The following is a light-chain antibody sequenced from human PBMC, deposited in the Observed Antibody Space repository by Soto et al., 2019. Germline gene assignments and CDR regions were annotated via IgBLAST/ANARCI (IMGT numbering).Light chain of an antibody. V-gene: IGLV1-47*02. J-gene: IGLJ2*01. CDR3: ATWDDDLYTPI. Sequence: QSVLTQPPSASGTPGQRVTIFCSGSSSNIGRNSVYWYQQLPGTAPKLLIYSNHQRPSGVPDRFSGSKSGTSASLAITGLRSDDEADYYCATWDDDLYTPIIGGGTKLTVL. CDR2: SNH. CDR1: SSNIGRNS.